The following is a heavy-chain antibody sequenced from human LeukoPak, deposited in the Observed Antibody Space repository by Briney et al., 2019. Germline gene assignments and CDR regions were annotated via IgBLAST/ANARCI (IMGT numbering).Heavy chain of an antibody. CDR1: GFTFSSYW. V-gene: IGHV3-7*04. Sequence: GGSLRLSCAASGFTFSSYWMTWVRQAPGKGLEWVANIKHNGNEKNYVDSVEGRFTISRDNAKNSLSLQMNSLRAEDTAVYYCARVLRTFDSWGQGTLVTVSS. J-gene: IGHJ4*02. CDR3: ARVLRTFDS. D-gene: IGHD3-3*01. CDR2: IKHNGNEK.